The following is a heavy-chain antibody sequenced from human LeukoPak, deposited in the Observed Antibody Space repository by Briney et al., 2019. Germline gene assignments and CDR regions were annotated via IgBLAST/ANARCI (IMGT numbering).Heavy chain of an antibody. CDR1: GYSISSGYY. CDR2: IYHSGST. Sequence: SETLSLTCAVSGYSISSGYYWGWIRPPPGKGLEWTGSIYHSGSTYYNPSLKSRVTISVDTSKNQFSLKLSSVTAADTAVYYCARSEREQYSSSWYGYWGQGTLVTVSS. V-gene: IGHV4-38-2*01. D-gene: IGHD6-13*01. CDR3: ARSEREQYSSSWYGY. J-gene: IGHJ4*02.